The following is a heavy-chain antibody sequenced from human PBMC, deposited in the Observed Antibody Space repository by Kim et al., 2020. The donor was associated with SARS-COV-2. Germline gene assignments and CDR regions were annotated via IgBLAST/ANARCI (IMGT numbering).Heavy chain of an antibody. D-gene: IGHD3-16*01. CDR3: ASPGGYAIAY. CDR2: TI. J-gene: IGHJ4*02. Sequence: TISYADSVKGQFTVSREIAKTFLYLQMNSLRAEDPAVYYCASPGGYAIAYWGQGTLVTVSS. V-gene: IGHV3-11*01.